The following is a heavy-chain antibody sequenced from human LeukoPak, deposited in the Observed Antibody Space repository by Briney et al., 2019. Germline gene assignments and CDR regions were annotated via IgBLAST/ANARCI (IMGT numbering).Heavy chain of an antibody. J-gene: IGHJ5*02. V-gene: IGHV3-9*01. CDR1: GFTFDDYS. CDR2: ISWNSGSI. CDR3: AKDIRGYRYGYQA. D-gene: IGHD5-18*01. Sequence: GGSLRLSCAASGFTFDDYSMPWVRQAPGKGLEWVSGISWNSGSIGYADSVKGRFTISRDNAKNSLYLQMNSLRAEDTALYYCAKDIRGYRYGYQAWGQGTLVTVSS.